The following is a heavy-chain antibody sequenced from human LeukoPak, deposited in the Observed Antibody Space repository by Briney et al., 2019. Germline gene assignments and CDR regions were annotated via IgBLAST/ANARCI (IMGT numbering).Heavy chain of an antibody. J-gene: IGHJ4*02. D-gene: IGHD6-6*01. CDR1: GFTFNRSY. V-gene: IGHV3-64D*06. Sequence: GGSLRLSCSASGFTFNRSYLHWVRQAPGKGLEFVSHISSNGATTYYADSVKGRFTISRDNSKNTLYLQMSSLRADDTAVYYCVEDRSIAAPNNDFFDSWGQGALVTVSS. CDR3: VEDRSIAAPNNDFFDS. CDR2: ISSNGATT.